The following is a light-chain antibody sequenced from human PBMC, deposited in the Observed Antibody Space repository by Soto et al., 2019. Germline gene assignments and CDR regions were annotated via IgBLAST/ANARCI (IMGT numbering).Light chain of an antibody. CDR2: DVT. CDR1: SSDIGNYNY. CDR3: CSYAGSFSYV. V-gene: IGLV2-11*01. Sequence: QSALTQPRSVSGSPGQSVTISCTGTSSDIGNYNYVAWYQQHPGKVTKLMIYDVTRRPSVIPDRFSGSKSGNSASLTISGLQAEDEADYYCCSYAGSFSYVFGSGTKLTVL. J-gene: IGLJ1*01.